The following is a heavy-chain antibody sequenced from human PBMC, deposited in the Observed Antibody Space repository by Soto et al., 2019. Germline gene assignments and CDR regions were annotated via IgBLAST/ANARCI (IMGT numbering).Heavy chain of an antibody. CDR3: ARDSRARDYDSSGYYPP. D-gene: IGHD3-22*01. Sequence: GGSLRLSCAASGFTFSDYYMSWIRQAPGKGLEWVSYISSSGSTIYYADSVKGRFTISRDNAKNSLYLQMYSLRAEDTAVYYCARDSRARDYDSSGYYPPWGQGTLVTVSS. J-gene: IGHJ5*02. V-gene: IGHV3-11*01. CDR1: GFTFSDYY. CDR2: ISSSGSTI.